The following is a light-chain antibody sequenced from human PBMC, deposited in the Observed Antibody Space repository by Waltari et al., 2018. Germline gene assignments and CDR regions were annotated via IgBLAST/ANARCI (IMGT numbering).Light chain of an antibody. CDR3: QQTSSPPPT. J-gene: IGKJ1*01. CDR1: QNISRF. Sequence: DIQMTQSLSSLSASVGDRVTITCRASQNISRFVNWYQQSPGRAPKLLIYTASSLQSGVPSRFSGSASRTDFTLTISSLQPEDFATYYCQQTSSPPPTFGQGTKVEIK. V-gene: IGKV1-39*01. CDR2: TAS.